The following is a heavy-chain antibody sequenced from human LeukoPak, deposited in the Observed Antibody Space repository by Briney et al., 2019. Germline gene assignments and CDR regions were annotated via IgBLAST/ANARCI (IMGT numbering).Heavy chain of an antibody. CDR3: TREVERGGSYWGGDS. CDR2: ITSKAYGGTT. V-gene: IGHV3-49*04. Sequence: PAGSLSFYSATSGFNCEDYAINWARQDPGKELKWVGLITSKAYGGTTELAASVKGRFSISRDESKPIAYLQMNSLKIEDTGVYYCTREVERGGSYWGGDSWGQGTQVTVSS. CDR1: GFNCEDYA. D-gene: IGHD1-26*01. J-gene: IGHJ4*02.